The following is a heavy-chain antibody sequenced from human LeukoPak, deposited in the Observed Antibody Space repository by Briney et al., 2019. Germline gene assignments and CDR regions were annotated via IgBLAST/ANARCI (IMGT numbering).Heavy chain of an antibody. CDR3: ARQTRIQPQASRRYLDY. CDR2: IKQDGSEK. D-gene: IGHD5-18*01. Sequence: GGSLRLSCAASGFTFSRYWMSWVRQAPGKGLEWVANIKQDGSEKYYVDSVKGRFTISRDNAKNSLYLQMNSLRAEDTAVYYCARQTRIQPQASRRYLDYWGQGTLVTVSS. V-gene: IGHV3-7*01. J-gene: IGHJ4*02. CDR1: GFTFSRYW.